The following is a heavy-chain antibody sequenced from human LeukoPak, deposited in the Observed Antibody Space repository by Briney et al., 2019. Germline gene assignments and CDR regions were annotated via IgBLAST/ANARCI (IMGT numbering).Heavy chain of an antibody. CDR2: IRYDGSNK. CDR3: AKSKGQGYCTNGVCYGGFDY. CDR1: GFTFSSYG. Sequence: GGSLRLSCAASGFTFSSYGMHWVRQAPGKGLEWVAFIRYDGSNKYYADSVKGRFTISRDNSKNTLYLQMNSLRAEDTAVYYCAKSKGQGYCTNGVCYGGFDYWGQGTLVTVSS. D-gene: IGHD2-8*01. V-gene: IGHV3-30*02. J-gene: IGHJ4*02.